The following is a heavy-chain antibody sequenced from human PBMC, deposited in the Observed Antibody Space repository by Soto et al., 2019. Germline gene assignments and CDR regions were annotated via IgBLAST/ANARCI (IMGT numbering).Heavy chain of an antibody. Sequence: SETLSLTCTVSGGSISNYYWTWMRQPAGKGLEWIGRIYTSGSTNYNPSLKSRVTLSVDTSKNQFSLKLSSVTAADTALYYCARQTTYSSSWFDYWGHGTLVTVSS. CDR2: IYTSGST. CDR1: GGSISNYY. V-gene: IGHV4-4*07. CDR3: ARQTTYSSSWFDY. D-gene: IGHD2-2*01. J-gene: IGHJ5*01.